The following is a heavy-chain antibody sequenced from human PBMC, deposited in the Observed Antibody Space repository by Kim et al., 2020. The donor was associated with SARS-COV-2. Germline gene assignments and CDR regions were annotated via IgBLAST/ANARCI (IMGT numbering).Heavy chain of an antibody. CDR2: ISWNSNSI. D-gene: IGHD3-22*01. J-gene: IGHJ4*02. Sequence: GGSLRLSCAASGFTFGDYAIHWVRQAPGKGLEWVSAISWNSNSIGYADSVRGRFTISRDNAKSSLYLQMNSLRPEDTAFYYCARDSAPYYYDSTGYSSHYFADWSQGALVTVPA. CDR1: GFTFGDYA. CDR3: ARDSAPYYYDSTGYSSHYFAD. V-gene: IGHV3-9*01.